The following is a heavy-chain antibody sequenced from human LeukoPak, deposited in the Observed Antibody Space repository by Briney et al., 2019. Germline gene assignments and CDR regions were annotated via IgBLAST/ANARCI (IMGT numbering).Heavy chain of an antibody. CDR1: GFTFSSYA. Sequence: GGSLRLSCAASGFTFSSYAMSWVRQAPGKGLEWVSAISGSGGSTYYADSVKGRFTISRDNSKNTLYLQMNSLRAEDTAVYYCAKALSYYDSSGYYSREIGFDYWGQGTLVTVSS. V-gene: IGHV3-23*01. CDR2: ISGSGGST. J-gene: IGHJ4*02. CDR3: AKALSYYDSSGYYSREIGFDY. D-gene: IGHD3-22*01.